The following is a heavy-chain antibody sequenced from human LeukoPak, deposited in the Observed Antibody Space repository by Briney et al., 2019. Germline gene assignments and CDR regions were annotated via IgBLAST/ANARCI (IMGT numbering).Heavy chain of an antibody. Sequence: ASVKVSCKASGYTFTGYYMHWVRQAPGQGLEWMGWINPNSGGTNYAQKFQGRVTMTRDTSISTAYMELSRLRSDDTAVYYCARGEIAVAGTGVYFDYWGQGTLVTVSS. CDR3: ARGEIAVAGTGVYFDY. CDR1: GYTFTGYY. D-gene: IGHD6-19*01. J-gene: IGHJ4*02. V-gene: IGHV1-2*02. CDR2: INPNSGGT.